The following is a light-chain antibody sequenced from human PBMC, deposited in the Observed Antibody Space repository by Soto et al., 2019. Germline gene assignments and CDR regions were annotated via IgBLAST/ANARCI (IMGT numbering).Light chain of an antibody. CDR1: SSNIGAGYD. J-gene: IGLJ3*02. CDR2: GNS. CDR3: QSYDSSLRAWV. Sequence: QSVLTQPPSVSGAPGQRVTISCTGSSSNIGAGYDVHWYQQLPGTAPKLLIYGNSNRPSGVPDRFSGSKSGTSASLAITGLQAEEEADYYCQSYDSSLRAWVFGGGTQLTVL. V-gene: IGLV1-40*01.